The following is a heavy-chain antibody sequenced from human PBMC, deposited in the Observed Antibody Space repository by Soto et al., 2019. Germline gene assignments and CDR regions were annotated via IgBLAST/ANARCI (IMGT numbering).Heavy chain of an antibody. V-gene: IGHV1-3*01. CDR3: ASFRGYLAP. D-gene: IGHD5-18*01. J-gene: IGHJ5*02. CDR1: GYTFTTYA. CDR2: ISAGNGLT. Sequence: GASVKVSCKASGYTFTTYAMHWVRQAPGQRLEWMGWISAGNGLTRYSQKFQGRVSITRDTSASTAYLELSSLRSEDTAVYFCASFRGYLAPWGQGTLVTVSS.